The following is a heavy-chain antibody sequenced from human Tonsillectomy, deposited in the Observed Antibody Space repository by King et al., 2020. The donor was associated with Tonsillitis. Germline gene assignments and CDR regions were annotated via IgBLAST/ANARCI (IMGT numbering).Heavy chain of an antibody. V-gene: IGHV4-59*08. Sequence: QLQESGPGLVKPSETLSLTCTVSGGSIHSYYWSWLRQPPGKGLEWIGYTYYSGSTNYNPSLKSRVTISIDTSKNQFSLELRSVTAADTAVYYCASGKLSAPSIAAAGIFDYWGQGTLVTVSA. CDR1: GGSIHSYY. J-gene: IGHJ4*02. D-gene: IGHD6-13*01. CDR2: TYYSGST. CDR3: ASGKLSAPSIAAAGIFDY.